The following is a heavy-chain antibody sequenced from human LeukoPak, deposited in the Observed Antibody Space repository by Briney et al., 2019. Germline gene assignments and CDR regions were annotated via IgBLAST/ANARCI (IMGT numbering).Heavy chain of an antibody. J-gene: IGHJ4*02. CDR3: ASVTLQNSTFDY. D-gene: IGHD4-11*01. V-gene: IGHV4-4*02. CDR1: GGSVTSTNW. Sequence: SETLSLTCDVSGGSVTSTNWWTWVRQPPGKGLEWIGEVHLDGRTNYDPSLKSRVTISVDTSKNQFSLKLSSVTAADTAVYYCASVTLQNSTFDYWGQGTLVTVSS. CDR2: VHLDGRT.